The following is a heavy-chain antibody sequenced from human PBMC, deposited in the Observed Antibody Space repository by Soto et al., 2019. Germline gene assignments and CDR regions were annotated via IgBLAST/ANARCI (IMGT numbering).Heavy chain of an antibody. Sequence: GGSLRLSCAASGFTFSSYWMTWVRQAPGKGLEWMANIKQDASEKYYVGSVKGRFTISRDNAKNSLYLQMSSLSAEDTAVYYCARGGVATTDYYYDHGMAVWGQGTTVTVSS. CDR3: ARGGVATTDYYYDHGMAV. CDR1: GFTFSSYW. D-gene: IGHD5-12*01. CDR2: IKQDASEK. J-gene: IGHJ6*02. V-gene: IGHV3-7*01.